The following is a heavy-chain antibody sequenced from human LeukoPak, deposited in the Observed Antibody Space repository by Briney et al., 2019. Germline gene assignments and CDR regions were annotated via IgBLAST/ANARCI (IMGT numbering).Heavy chain of an antibody. V-gene: IGHV4-61*08. J-gene: IGHJ3*02. CDR1: GGSISSGGYY. D-gene: IGHD2-8*01. CDR2: IYYSGST. Sequence: PSQTLSLTCTVSGGSISSGGYYWSWIRQPPGKGLEWIGYIYYSGSTNYNPSLKSRVTISVDTSKNQFSLKLSSVTAADTAVYYCARGGVLMVYAIGLDAFDIWGQGTMVTVSS. CDR3: ARGGVLMVYAIGLDAFDI.